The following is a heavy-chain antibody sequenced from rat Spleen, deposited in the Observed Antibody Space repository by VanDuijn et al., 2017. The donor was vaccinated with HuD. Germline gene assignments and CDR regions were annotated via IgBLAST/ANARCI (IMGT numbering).Heavy chain of an antibody. D-gene: IGHD1-12*02. V-gene: IGHV3-3*01. CDR3: ARSDGTHYYLPFIY. J-gene: IGHJ3*01. CDR1: DHSITNGYR. CDR2: INSAGST. Sequence: EVQLQESGPGLVKPSQSLSLTCSVTDHSITNGYRWNWIRKFPGNKLEWMGYINSAGSTLYNPSLKSRISITRDPSKNQFFLQVNSVTTEDTATYYCARSDGTHYYLPFIYWGQGTLVTVSS.